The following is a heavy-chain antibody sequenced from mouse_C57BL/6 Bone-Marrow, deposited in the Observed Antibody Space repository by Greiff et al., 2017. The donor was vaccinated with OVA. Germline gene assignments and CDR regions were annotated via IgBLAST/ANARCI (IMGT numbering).Heavy chain of an antibody. CDR3: ASPFYDGSDY. D-gene: IGHD2-3*01. J-gene: IGHJ2*01. Sequence: EVQLQQSGPELVKPGASVKMSCKASGYTFTDYNMHWVKQSHGKSLEWIGYINPNNGGTSYNQKFKGKATLTVNKSSSTAYMELRSLTSEDSAVYYCASPFYDGSDYWGQGTTLTVSS. V-gene: IGHV1-22*01. CDR1: GYTFTDYN. CDR2: INPNNGGT.